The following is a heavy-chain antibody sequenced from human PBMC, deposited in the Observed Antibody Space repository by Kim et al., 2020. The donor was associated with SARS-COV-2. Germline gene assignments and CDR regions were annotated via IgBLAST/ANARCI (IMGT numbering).Heavy chain of an antibody. Sequence: YAASVKGRFTISRDNSKNTLYLQMNSLRAEDTAVYYCAKDGKGGNAAFDIWGQGTMVTVSS. CDR3: AKDGKGGNAAFDI. D-gene: IGHD2-15*01. J-gene: IGHJ3*02. V-gene: IGHV3-23*03.